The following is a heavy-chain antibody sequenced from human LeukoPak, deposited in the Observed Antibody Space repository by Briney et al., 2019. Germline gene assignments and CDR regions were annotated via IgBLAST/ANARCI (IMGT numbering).Heavy chain of an antibody. CDR3: ARAATVYYSMDV. J-gene: IGHJ6*03. CDR2: INPSGGST. CDR1: GYTFTSYY. Sequence: ASVKVSCKASGYTFTSYYMHWVRQAPGQGLEWMGIINPSGGSTSYAQKFQGRVTMTRDMSTSTVYMELSSLRSEDTAVYYCARAATVYYSMDVWGKGTTVTVSS. V-gene: IGHV1-46*01. D-gene: IGHD1-26*01.